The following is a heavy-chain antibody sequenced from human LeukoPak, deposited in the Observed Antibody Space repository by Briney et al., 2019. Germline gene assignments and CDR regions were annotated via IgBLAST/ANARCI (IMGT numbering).Heavy chain of an antibody. CDR2: IYYSGST. Sequence: SETLSLTCTVSGGSISCYYWSWIRQPPGKGLEWIGYIYYSGSTNYNPSLKSRVTISLDTSKNQFSLKLTSVTAADTTVYYCARRAYGSGSYPFDPWGQGTLVTVSS. J-gene: IGHJ5*02. V-gene: IGHV4-59*08. CDR3: ARRAYGSGSYPFDP. D-gene: IGHD3-10*01. CDR1: GGSISCYY.